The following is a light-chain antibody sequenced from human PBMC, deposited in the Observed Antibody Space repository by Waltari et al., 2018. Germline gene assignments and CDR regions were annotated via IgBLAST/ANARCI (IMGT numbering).Light chain of an antibody. V-gene: IGLV4-60*03. CDR1: SGHSSYI. CDR3: ETWDSNTRV. J-gene: IGLJ3*02. Sequence: QPVLTQSSSASASLGSSVKLTCTLSSGHSSYIIAWHQQQPGKAPRYLLKLEGSGSHNKGGGVPDVSSGSPSGTDLHLPSSNLQSEDEADYNCETWDSNTRVFGGGTKLTVL. CDR2: LEGSGSH.